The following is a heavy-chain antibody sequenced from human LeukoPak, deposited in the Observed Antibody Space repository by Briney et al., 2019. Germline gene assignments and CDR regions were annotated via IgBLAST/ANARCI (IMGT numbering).Heavy chain of an antibody. CDR2: INVGNGDT. J-gene: IGHJ3*02. CDR3: ARVSYASGAFDI. Sequence: ASVKVSCKASGYSFTSYAMHWARQAPGQRLEWMGWINVGNGDTKYSQKFQGRVTITRDTSASTAYMELSSLRSGDTAVYYCARVSYASGAFDIWGQGTTVTVSS. D-gene: IGHD2-2*01. CDR1: GYSFTSYA. V-gene: IGHV1-3*01.